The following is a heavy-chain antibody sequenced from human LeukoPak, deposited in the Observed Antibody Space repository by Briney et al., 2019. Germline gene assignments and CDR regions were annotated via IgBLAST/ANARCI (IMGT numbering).Heavy chain of an antibody. V-gene: IGHV1-2*06. CDR2: INPNSGGT. Sequence: ASVKVSCKASGYTFTGYYMHWVRQASGQGLEWMGRINPNSGGTNYAQKFQGRVTMTRETSISTAYMELSRLRSDDTAVYYCARDRGYYYDSSGYYEPAYWGQGTLVTVSS. D-gene: IGHD3-22*01. CDR1: GYTFTGYY. J-gene: IGHJ4*02. CDR3: ARDRGYYYDSSGYYEPAY.